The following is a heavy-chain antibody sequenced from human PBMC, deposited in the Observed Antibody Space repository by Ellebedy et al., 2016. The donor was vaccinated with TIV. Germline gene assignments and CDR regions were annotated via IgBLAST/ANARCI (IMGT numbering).Heavy chain of an antibody. Sequence: GESLKISCKGSGYSFTTYWIGWVRQMPGKGLEWIGIIYPGDSDTRYSPSSRGQVTISADKSDSTASLQWSSLKASDTAMYYCARMLYGVDWYFDLWGRGTLVTVSS. CDR2: IYPGDSDT. J-gene: IGHJ2*01. CDR1: GYSFTTYW. D-gene: IGHD4-17*01. V-gene: IGHV5-51*01. CDR3: ARMLYGVDWYFDL.